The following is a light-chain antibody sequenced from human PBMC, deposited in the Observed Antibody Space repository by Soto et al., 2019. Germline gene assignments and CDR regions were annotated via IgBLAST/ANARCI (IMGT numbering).Light chain of an antibody. Sequence: QSVLTQPPSVSAAPGQKVTISCSGGSSNIGNNYVSWYQQLPGTAPKLLIYDNNKRPSGIPDRFSGSKSGTSATLGITGLQTGDEADYYCGTWDSSLSAGGAYVFGTGTKLTVL. CDR2: DNN. CDR1: SSNIGNNY. J-gene: IGLJ1*01. V-gene: IGLV1-51*01. CDR3: GTWDSSLSAGGAYV.